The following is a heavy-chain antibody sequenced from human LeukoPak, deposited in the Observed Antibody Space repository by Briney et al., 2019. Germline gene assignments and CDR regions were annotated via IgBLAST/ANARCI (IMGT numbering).Heavy chain of an antibody. J-gene: IGHJ4*02. CDR3: ARRRLTSMTTVTTGFDY. V-gene: IGHV1-69*04. CDR2: IIPILGIA. CDR1: GGTFSSYA. Sequence: GASVKVSCKASGGTFSSYAISWVRQAPGQGLEWMGRIIPILGIANYAQKFQGRVTITADKSTSTAYMELSSLRSEDTAVYYCARRRLTSMTTVTTGFDYWGQGTLVTVSS. D-gene: IGHD4-17*01.